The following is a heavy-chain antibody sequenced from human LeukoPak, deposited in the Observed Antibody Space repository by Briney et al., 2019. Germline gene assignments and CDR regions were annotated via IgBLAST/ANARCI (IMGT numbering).Heavy chain of an antibody. J-gene: IGHJ6*02. V-gene: IGHV1-69*01. D-gene: IGHD5-24*01. CDR1: GGTFISYA. CDR2: IIALFGTA. Sequence: EASVRVSCTASGGTFISYAISWVRQAPGQGLEWMGGIIALFGTANYAQKFQGRLTITADESTSTAYMELSSLRSEDTAVYYCARIRDGYNSYFFYGMDVWGQGTTVTVSS. CDR3: ARIRDGYNSYFFYGMDV.